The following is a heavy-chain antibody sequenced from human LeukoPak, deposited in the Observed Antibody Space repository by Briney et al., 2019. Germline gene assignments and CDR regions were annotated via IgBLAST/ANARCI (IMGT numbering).Heavy chain of an antibody. CDR1: GYTFTSYD. Sequence: ASVKVSCKASGYTFTSYDINWVRQATGQGLEWMGWMKPISGDTGYAQRFQGRVTMTRDTSISTAYMELSSLRSEDTAVYYCARGRYSSSWYSENWFDPWGQGTLVTVSS. D-gene: IGHD6-13*01. V-gene: IGHV1-8*01. CDR2: MKPISGDT. CDR3: ARGRYSSSWYSENWFDP. J-gene: IGHJ5*02.